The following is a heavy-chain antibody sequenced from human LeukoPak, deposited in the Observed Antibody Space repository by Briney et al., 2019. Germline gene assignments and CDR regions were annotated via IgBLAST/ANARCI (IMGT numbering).Heavy chain of an antibody. Sequence: SETLSLTCTVSGDSLSSYYWSWIRQPPGKGLEWIGYVHYSGSSAYIASLKSRVTMSVDMSKNQFSLSPTSVTAADTALYYCARWYCSNNICFHMDVRGKGTTVTVFS. V-gene: IGHV4-59*08. CDR1: GDSLSSYY. J-gene: IGHJ6*03. CDR3: ARWYCSNNICFHMDV. CDR2: VHYSGSS. D-gene: IGHD2-2*01.